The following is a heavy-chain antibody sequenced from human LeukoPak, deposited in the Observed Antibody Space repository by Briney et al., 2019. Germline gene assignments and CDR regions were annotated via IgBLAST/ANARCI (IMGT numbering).Heavy chain of an antibody. J-gene: IGHJ4*02. Sequence: ASVKVSCKASGYTFSSYGVTRVRQAPGQGLEWMGWISAYNGNTNYAQKLQDRVTLTTDTSTNTAYMELRSLRSDDTAAYYCARALYSSGWYDYWGQGTLVTVSS. CDR1: GYTFSSYG. CDR3: ARALYSSGWYDY. CDR2: ISAYNGNT. D-gene: IGHD6-19*01. V-gene: IGHV1-18*01.